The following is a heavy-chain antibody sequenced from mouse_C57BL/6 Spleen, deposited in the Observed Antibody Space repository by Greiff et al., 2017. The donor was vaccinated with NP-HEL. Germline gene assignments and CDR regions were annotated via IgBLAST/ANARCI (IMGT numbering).Heavy chain of an antibody. CDR1: GYTFTSYW. CDR2: IHPSDSDT. CDR3: AIGIYYGNYEDAMDY. J-gene: IGHJ4*01. D-gene: IGHD2-1*01. Sequence: QVQLQQPGAELVKPGASVKVSCKASGYTFTSYWMHWVKQRPGQGLEWIGRIHPSDSDTNYNQKFKGKATLTVDKSSSTAYMQLSSLTSEDSAVYYCAIGIYYGNYEDAMDYWGQGTSVTVSS. V-gene: IGHV1-74*01.